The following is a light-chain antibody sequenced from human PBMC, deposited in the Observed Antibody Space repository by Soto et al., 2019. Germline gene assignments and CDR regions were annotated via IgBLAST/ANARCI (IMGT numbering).Light chain of an antibody. CDR1: QSISSW. Sequence: DIQMTQSPSTLSASVGDRVTITCRASQSISSWLAWYQQKPGKAPKLLIYDASSLESGVPSRFSGTGSGTEFTLTISSLQPDDFATYYCQQYNSYKWTFGPGTKGDI. CDR3: QQYNSYKWT. V-gene: IGKV1-5*01. CDR2: DAS. J-gene: IGKJ1*01.